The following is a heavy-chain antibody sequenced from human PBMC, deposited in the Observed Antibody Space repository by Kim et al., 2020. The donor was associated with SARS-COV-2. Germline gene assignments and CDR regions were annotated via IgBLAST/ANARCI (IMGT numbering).Heavy chain of an antibody. CDR1: GYTFTSYG. D-gene: IGHD6-19*01. V-gene: IGHV1-18*01. CDR3: ARGGSGGSTYFDY. J-gene: IGHJ4*02. CDR2: ISGYNGNT. Sequence: APVKVSCKVSGYTFTSYGISWVRKAPGQGLEWMGWISGYNGNTKYAQKLQGRVTMTTDRSTSTAYMEVRSLRSDDTAVYFCARGGSGGSTYFDYWGQGTLVTVSS.